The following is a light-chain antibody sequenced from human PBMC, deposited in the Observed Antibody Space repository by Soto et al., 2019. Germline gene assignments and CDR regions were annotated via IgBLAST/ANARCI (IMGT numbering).Light chain of an antibody. Sequence: EIVLTQSPGTLSLYPGERATLSCRASQSVSSSYLAWYQQKPGQAPRLLIYGASSRATGIPDRFSGSGSGTDFTLTISRLEPEDFAVYYCQQYGSSPPFGPGTKVDIK. CDR2: GAS. CDR3: QQYGSSPP. V-gene: IGKV3-20*01. J-gene: IGKJ3*01. CDR1: QSVSSSY.